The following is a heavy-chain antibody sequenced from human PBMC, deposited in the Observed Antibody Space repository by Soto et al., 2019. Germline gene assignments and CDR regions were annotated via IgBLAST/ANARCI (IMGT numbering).Heavy chain of an antibody. CDR1: GGSISSSSYY. D-gene: IGHD2-2*03. CDR2: IYYSGST. J-gene: IGHJ5*02. CDR3: ARLMDIVVVPAAMLWFDP. V-gene: IGHV4-39*01. Sequence: SETLSLTCTVSGGSISSSSYYWGWIRQPPGKGLEWIGSIYYSGSTYYNPSLKSRVTISVDTSKNQFSLKLSSVTAADTAVYYCARLMDIVVVPAAMLWFDPWGQGTLVTVSS.